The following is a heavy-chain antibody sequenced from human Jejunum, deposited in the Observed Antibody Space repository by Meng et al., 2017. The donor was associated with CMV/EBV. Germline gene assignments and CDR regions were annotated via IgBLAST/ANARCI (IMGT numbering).Heavy chain of an antibody. CDR2: IHNGGAAT. V-gene: IGHV3-23*01. Sequence: SGFIFRDHAMNWVRQRPGKRLEWVSGIHNGGAATYYADSVKGRFTISRDNSESIVSLEMNSLRAEDTALYYCVRGFHGSINTFLDYWGQGILVTVSS. J-gene: IGHJ4*02. CDR1: GFIFRDHA. D-gene: IGHD3-22*01. CDR3: VRGFHGSINTFLDY.